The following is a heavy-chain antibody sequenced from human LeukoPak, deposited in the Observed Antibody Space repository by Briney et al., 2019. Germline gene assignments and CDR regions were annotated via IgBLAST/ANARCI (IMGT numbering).Heavy chain of an antibody. CDR1: GGSISSSSYY. Sequence: PSETLSLTCTVSGGSISSSSYYWGWIRQPPGKGLEWIASIYYSGSTYYNPSLKSRVTISVDTSKNQFSLKLSSVTAADTAVYYCARLASSGIVGATRQIDYWGQGTLVTVSS. V-gene: IGHV4-39*01. D-gene: IGHD1-26*01. J-gene: IGHJ4*02. CDR3: ARLASSGIVGATRQIDY. CDR2: IYYSGST.